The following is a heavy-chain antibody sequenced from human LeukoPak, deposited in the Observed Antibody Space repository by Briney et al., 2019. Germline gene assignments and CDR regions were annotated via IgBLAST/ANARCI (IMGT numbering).Heavy chain of an antibody. Sequence: PSETLSLTCTVSGGSLNTYYWSWIRQPPGKGLEWIGYAFHSGSTSYNPSLKSRVTISIDTSKNQFSLKVTSVTATDTAVYYCATGDTSGWAYYYDHWGQGALVTVSS. V-gene: IGHV4-59*01. J-gene: IGHJ4*02. CDR1: GGSLNTYY. CDR3: ATGDTSGWAYYYDH. D-gene: IGHD6-19*01. CDR2: AFHSGST.